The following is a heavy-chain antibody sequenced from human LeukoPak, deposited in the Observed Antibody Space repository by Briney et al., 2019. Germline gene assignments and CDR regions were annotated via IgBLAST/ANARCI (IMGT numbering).Heavy chain of an antibody. J-gene: IGHJ4*02. D-gene: IGHD2-21*02. V-gene: IGHV4-34*01. Sequence: SETLSLTCAVYGGSFSGYYWSWIRQPPGKGLEWIGDINHSGSTNYNPSLKSRVTISVDTSKNQFSLKLSSVTAADTAVYYCARGVGAYCGGDCYSRLYYFDYWGQGTLVTVSS. CDR3: ARGVGAYCGGDCYSRLYYFDY. CDR2: INHSGST. CDR1: GGSFSGYY.